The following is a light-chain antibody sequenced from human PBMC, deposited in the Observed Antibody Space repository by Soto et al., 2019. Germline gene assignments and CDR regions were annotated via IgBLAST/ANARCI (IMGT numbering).Light chain of an antibody. CDR1: QSISRW. CDR2: DAS. CDR3: QQLNSFPIT. J-gene: IGKJ5*01. V-gene: IGKV1-5*01. Sequence: DIQMTQSPSTLSASVGDRVTITCRASQSISRWLDWYQQKPGEAPKLLIYDASSLQSGVPSRFSGSGSGTEFTLTITSLQPEDFATYYCQQLNSFPITFGQGTRLEIK.